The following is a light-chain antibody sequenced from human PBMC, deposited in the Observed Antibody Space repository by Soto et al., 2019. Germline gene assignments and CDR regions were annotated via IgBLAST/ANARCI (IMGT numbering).Light chain of an antibody. Sequence: DIVMTQSPLSLPVSPGEPASISCRSSQSLLHSNGYNYLDWYLQKPGQSPQLLIYLGSNRASGVPDRFSGSGSGTDFTLKISRVEAEDFGVYYCIQALQTPYTFGQGTKLEIK. J-gene: IGKJ2*01. V-gene: IGKV2-28*01. CDR3: IQALQTPYT. CDR1: QSLLHSNGYNY. CDR2: LGS.